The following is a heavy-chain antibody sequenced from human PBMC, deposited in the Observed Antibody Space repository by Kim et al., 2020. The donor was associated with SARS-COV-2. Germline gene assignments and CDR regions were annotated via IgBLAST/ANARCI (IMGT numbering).Heavy chain of an antibody. D-gene: IGHD3-9*01. V-gene: IGHV1-46*01. CDR1: GYTFTSYY. Sequence: ASVKVSCKASGYTFTSYYMHWVRQAPGQGLEWMGIINPSGGSTSYAQKFQGRVTMTRDTSTSTVYMELSSLRSEDTAVYYCARGNYDIWTGYYNHYYGMDVWGQGTTVTVSS. CDR2: INPSGGST. CDR3: ARGNYDIWTGYYNHYYGMDV. J-gene: IGHJ6*02.